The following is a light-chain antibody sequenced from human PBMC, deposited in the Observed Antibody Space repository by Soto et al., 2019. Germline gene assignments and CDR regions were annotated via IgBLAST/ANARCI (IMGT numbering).Light chain of an antibody. Sequence: QAVVTQSPSASASLGASVKLTCTLSSGHNTYAVAWHQQQAEKGPRYLMKLNSDGSYTKGDGIPDRFSGSSSGAERYLTISSLQSEDEADYYCQTWGTGIRGVVFGGGTKLTVL. V-gene: IGLV4-69*01. CDR1: SGHNTYA. J-gene: IGLJ2*01. CDR2: LNSDGSY. CDR3: QTWGTGIRGVV.